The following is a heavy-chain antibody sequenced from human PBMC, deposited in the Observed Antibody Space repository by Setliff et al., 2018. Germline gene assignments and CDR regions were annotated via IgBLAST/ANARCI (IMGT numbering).Heavy chain of an antibody. CDR1: GGSFSDNY. J-gene: IGHJ3*02. CDR3: ARGRRFYDIVWGTYRYDAFDI. Sequence: SETLSLTCAVYGGSFSDNYWNWIRQSPGKALEWIGDIDHSGSTNYNPSLKSRVTISVDRSKNQFSLGLTSVTDADTALYYCARGRRFYDIVWGTYRYDAFDIWGQGTMVTVSS. CDR2: IDHSGST. V-gene: IGHV4-34*01. D-gene: IGHD3-16*02.